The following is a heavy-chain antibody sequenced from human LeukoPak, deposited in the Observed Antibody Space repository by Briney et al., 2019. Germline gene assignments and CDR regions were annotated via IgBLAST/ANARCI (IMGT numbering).Heavy chain of an antibody. J-gene: IGHJ6*03. D-gene: IGHD5-12*01. CDR3: ARARSGYDFGRYYYYMDV. CDR2: IYTSGST. V-gene: IGHV4-61*02. CDR1: GGSISSGSYY. Sequence: SETLSLTCTVSGGSISSGSYYWSWIRQPAGKGLEWIGRIYTSGSTNHNPSIKGRATISVDTSKNQSSLKLSSVTAADTAVYYCARARSGYDFGRYYYYMDVWGKGTTVTVSS.